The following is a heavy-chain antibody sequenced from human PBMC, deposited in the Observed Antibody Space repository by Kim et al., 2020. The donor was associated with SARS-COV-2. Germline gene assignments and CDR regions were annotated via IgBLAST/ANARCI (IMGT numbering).Heavy chain of an antibody. J-gene: IGHJ4*02. V-gene: IGHV3-49*04. CDR2: IRSKAYGGTT. D-gene: IGHD4-4*01. CDR3: TRVGAGVTHPPFDY. CDR1: GFTFGDYA. Sequence: GGSLRLSCTASGFTFGDYAMSWVRQAPGKGLEWVGFIRSKAYGGTTEYAASVKGRFTISRDDSKSIAYLQMNSLKTEDTAVYYCTRVGAGVTHPPFDYWGQGTLVTVSS.